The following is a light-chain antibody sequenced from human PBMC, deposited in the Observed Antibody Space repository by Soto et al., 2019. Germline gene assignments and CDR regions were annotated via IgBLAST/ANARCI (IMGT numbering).Light chain of an antibody. J-gene: IGKJ3*01. CDR3: QQSYSTLFT. Sequence: DIQMTQSPSSLSACVGDRVTITCRASQSISSYLNWYQQKPGKAPKLLIYAASSLQSGVPSRFSGSGSGTDFTLTISSLQPEDFATYYCQQSYSTLFTFGPGTKADIK. V-gene: IGKV1-39*01. CDR1: QSISSY. CDR2: AAS.